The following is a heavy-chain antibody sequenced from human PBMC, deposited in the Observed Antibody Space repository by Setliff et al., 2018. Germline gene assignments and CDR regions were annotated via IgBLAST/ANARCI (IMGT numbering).Heavy chain of an antibody. CDR3: ARQAVAGNDAFDI. CDR2: IFPGDSDT. CDR1: GYNFNNDW. V-gene: IGHV5-51*01. D-gene: IGHD6-19*01. Sequence: GESLKISCKGSGYNFNNDWIGWVRQMPGKGLEWMGSIFPGDSDTRYSPSFQGQVTISADKSISTAYLQWNSLKASDTALYYCARQAVAGNDAFDIWGQGTMVTVSS. J-gene: IGHJ3*02.